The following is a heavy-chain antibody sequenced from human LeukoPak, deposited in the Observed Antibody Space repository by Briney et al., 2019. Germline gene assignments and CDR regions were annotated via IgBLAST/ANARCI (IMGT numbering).Heavy chain of an antibody. CDR3: ARVNNPMVRGVIITFDY. CDR2: ISSSSSYI. Sequence: GGSLRLSCAASGFTFSSYSMNWVRQAPGKGLEWVSSISSSSSYIYYADSVKGRFTISRDNAKNSLYLQMNSLRAEDTAVYYCARVNNPMVRGVIITFDYWGQGTLVTVSS. J-gene: IGHJ4*02. D-gene: IGHD3-10*01. V-gene: IGHV3-21*01. CDR1: GFTFSSYS.